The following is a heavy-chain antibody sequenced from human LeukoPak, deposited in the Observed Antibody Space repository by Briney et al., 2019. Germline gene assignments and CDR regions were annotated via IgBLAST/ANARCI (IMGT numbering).Heavy chain of an antibody. CDR3: ARDHNWGPDY. CDR1: GYTLTELS. J-gene: IGHJ4*02. D-gene: IGHD7-27*01. CDR2: FDPEDGET. V-gene: IGHV1-24*01. Sequence: ASVKVSCKVSGYTLTELSMHWVRQAPGKGLEWMGGFDPEDGETIYAQKFQGRVTMTEDTSTDTAYMELSGLTSDDTAVYFCARDHNWGPDYWGQGTLVSVSS.